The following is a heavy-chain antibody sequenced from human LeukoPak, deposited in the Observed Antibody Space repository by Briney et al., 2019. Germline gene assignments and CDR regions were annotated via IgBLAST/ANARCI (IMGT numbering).Heavy chain of an antibody. Sequence: GRSLRLSCAASGFTFSSYAMHWVRQAPGKGLGWVAVISYDGSNKSYADSVKGRFTISRDNSKNTLYLQMNSLRAEDTAVYYCARDYDFWSGYPYFDYWGQGTLVTVSS. D-gene: IGHD3-3*01. V-gene: IGHV3-30-3*01. CDR1: GFTFSSYA. CDR3: ARDYDFWSGYPYFDY. J-gene: IGHJ4*02. CDR2: ISYDGSNK.